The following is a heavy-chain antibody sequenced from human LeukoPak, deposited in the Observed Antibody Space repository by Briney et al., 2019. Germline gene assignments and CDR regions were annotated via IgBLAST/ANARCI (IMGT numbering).Heavy chain of an antibody. CDR1: GFTFSSYS. J-gene: IGHJ4*02. CDR3: ARDLSYYDSSGSIYFDY. Sequence: GGSLRLSCAAPGFTFSSYSMNWVRQAPGKGLEWVSSISSSSSYIYYADSVKGRFTISRDNAKNSLYLQMNSLRAEDTAVYYCARDLSYYDSSGSIYFDYWGQGTLVTVSS. D-gene: IGHD3-22*01. V-gene: IGHV3-21*01. CDR2: ISSSSSYI.